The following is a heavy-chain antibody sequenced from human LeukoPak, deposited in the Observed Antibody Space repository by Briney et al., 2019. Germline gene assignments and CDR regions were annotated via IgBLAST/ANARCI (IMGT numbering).Heavy chain of an antibody. CDR2: ISSSGSTI. D-gene: IGHD3-10*01. CDR1: GFTFSSYE. J-gene: IGHJ4*02. V-gene: IGHV3-48*03. CDR3: AREDGYYGSGSYSRAIDY. Sequence: PGGSLRLSCAASGFTFSSYEMNWVRQAPGKGQEWVSYISSSGSTIYYADSVKGRFTISRDNAKNSLYLQMNSLRAEDTAVYYCAREDGYYGSGSYSRAIDYWGQGTLVTVSS.